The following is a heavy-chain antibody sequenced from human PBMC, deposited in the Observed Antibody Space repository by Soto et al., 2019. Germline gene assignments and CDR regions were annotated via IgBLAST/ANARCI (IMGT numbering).Heavy chain of an antibody. D-gene: IGHD2-2*01. CDR1: GFTFSSYA. J-gene: IGHJ3*02. CDR2: ISGSGGST. CDR3: AKKGWSSTGCSLGDAFDI. V-gene: IGHV3-23*01. Sequence: EVQLLESGGGLVQPGGSLRLSCAASGFTFSSYAMSWVRQAPGKGLEWVSAISGSGGSTYYADSVKGRFTISRDNSTNTLSLQLNSLGAEDTAVYYCAKKGWSSTGCSLGDAFDIWGQGTMVTVSS.